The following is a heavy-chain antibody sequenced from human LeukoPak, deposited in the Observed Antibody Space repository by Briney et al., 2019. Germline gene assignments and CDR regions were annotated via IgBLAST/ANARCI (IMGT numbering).Heavy chain of an antibody. V-gene: IGHV4-59*01. CDR3: ARDKDGSASYDVFGIAR. Sequence: SETLSLICTVSCGSISSYYWSWIRQPPGKGLEWIVYIDYSDSTNYNPSLKSRVTISVDTSKSQFSLKLNSVTAADTAVYYCARDKDGSASYDVFGIARWGQGTLVTVYS. J-gene: IGHJ4*02. CDR2: IDYSDST. D-gene: IGHD3-10*01. CDR1: CGSISSYY.